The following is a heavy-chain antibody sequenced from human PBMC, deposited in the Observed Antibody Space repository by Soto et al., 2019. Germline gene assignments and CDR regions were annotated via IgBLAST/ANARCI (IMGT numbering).Heavy chain of an antibody. CDR2: ISGSGGST. D-gene: IGHD2-15*01. Sequence: GGSLRLSCAASGFTFSSYAMSWVRQAPGKGLEWVSAISGSGGSTYYADSVKGRFTISRDNSKKTLYLQMNSLRAEDTAVYYCPKGGHLYCSGGSCYLYWAQGTLVTVSS. J-gene: IGHJ4*02. V-gene: IGHV3-23*01. CDR1: GFTFSSYA. CDR3: PKGGHLYCSGGSCYLY.